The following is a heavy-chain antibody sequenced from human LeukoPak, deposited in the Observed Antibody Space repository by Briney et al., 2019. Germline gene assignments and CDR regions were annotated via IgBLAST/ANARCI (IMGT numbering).Heavy chain of an antibody. Sequence: SETLSLTCTVSGGSISSSSYYWGWIRQPPGKGLEWIGSIYHSGSTYYNPSLKSRVTISVDTSKNQFSLKLSSVTAADTAVYYCARQRGYYYDSSGYPRGNWFDPWGQGTLVTVSS. J-gene: IGHJ5*02. V-gene: IGHV4-39*01. D-gene: IGHD3-22*01. CDR3: ARQRGYYYDSSGYPRGNWFDP. CDR1: GGSISSSSYY. CDR2: IYHSGST.